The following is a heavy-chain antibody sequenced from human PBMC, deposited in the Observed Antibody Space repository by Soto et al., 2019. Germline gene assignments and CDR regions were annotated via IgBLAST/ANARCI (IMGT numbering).Heavy chain of an antibody. J-gene: IGHJ5*02. CDR3: AQDLGSSWYHYNSFAP. CDR2: IGSGSP. D-gene: IGHD6-13*01. V-gene: IGHV3-23*01. Sequence: EVPLLESGGGLVQPGGSLRLSCAASGFTFSGYAMSWVRQAPGKGLEWVSAIGSGSPFYADSVKGRFTISRDNANSMLYLQMNSLRADDTAVYFCAQDLGSSWYHYNSFAPGGQGTLDTVSS. CDR1: GFTFSGYA.